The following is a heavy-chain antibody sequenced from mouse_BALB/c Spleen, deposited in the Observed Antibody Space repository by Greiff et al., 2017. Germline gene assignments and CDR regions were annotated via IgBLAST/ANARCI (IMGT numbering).Heavy chain of an antibody. CDR2: ISYDGSN. Sequence: EVQLVESGPGLVKPSQSLSLTCSVTGYSITSGYYWNWIRQLPGKKLEWRGYISYDGSNNYNPSLNNRISITRDTSKNQFFLKLNSVTTEDTATYYCARGPYYYGSSHFDYWGQGTTLTVSS. CDR1: GYSITSGYY. V-gene: IGHV3-6*02. D-gene: IGHD1-1*01. J-gene: IGHJ2*01. CDR3: ARGPYYYGSSHFDY.